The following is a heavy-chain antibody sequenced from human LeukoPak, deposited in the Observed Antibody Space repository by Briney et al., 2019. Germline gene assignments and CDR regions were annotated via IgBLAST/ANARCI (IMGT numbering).Heavy chain of an antibody. Sequence: PGGSLRLSCAASGFTFSSYAMHWVRQAPGKGLEWVAVIWYDGSNKYYADSVKGRFTISRDNSKNTLYLQMNSLRAEDTAVYYCARGFIAAAGTGYFDYWGQGTLVTVSS. V-gene: IGHV3-33*08. D-gene: IGHD6-13*01. CDR2: IWYDGSNK. J-gene: IGHJ4*02. CDR1: GFTFSSYA. CDR3: ARGFIAAAGTGYFDY.